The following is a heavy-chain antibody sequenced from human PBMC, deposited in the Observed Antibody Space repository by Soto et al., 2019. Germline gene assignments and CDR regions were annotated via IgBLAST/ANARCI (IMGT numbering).Heavy chain of an antibody. V-gene: IGHV3-30-3*01. Sequence: QVQLVESGGGVVQPGRSLRLSCAASGFTFSTYAMHWVRQAPGKGLEWVAVISYDGSTKYYADSVKGRFTCSRDNSKNTLYLQMNSLRAEDTAVYYCATLVGAEGGRDYWGQGTLVTVSS. D-gene: IGHD1-26*01. CDR3: ATLVGAEGGRDY. CDR2: ISYDGSTK. J-gene: IGHJ4*02. CDR1: GFTFSTYA.